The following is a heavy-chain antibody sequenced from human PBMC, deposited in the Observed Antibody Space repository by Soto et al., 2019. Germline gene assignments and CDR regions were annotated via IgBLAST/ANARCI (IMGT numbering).Heavy chain of an antibody. V-gene: IGHV3-33*01. CDR2: IWYDGSNK. D-gene: IGHD6-19*01. Sequence: PGGSLRLSCAASGFTFSSYGMHWVRQAPGKGLEWVAVIWYDGSNKYYADSVKGRFTISRDNSKNTLYLQMNSLRAEDTAVYYCARDELAVAGMADYYYGMDVWGQGTTVTVSS. J-gene: IGHJ6*02. CDR1: GFTFSSYG. CDR3: ARDELAVAGMADYYYGMDV.